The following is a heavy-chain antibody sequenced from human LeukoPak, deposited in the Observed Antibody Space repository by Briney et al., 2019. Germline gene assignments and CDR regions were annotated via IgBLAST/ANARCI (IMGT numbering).Heavy chain of an antibody. D-gene: IGHD3-10*01. CDR1: GFTFSTYG. Sequence: GGSLRLSCAASGFTFSTYGMHWVRQAPGKGLEWVAVLSHDGGNNFYADSVKGRFTISRDNSKNTLYLQMNSLRPDDTAVYYCAKDRLKYLLLGIDFWGQGALVTVSS. V-gene: IGHV3-30*18. CDR3: AKDRLKYLLLGIDF. J-gene: IGHJ4*02. CDR2: LSHDGGNN.